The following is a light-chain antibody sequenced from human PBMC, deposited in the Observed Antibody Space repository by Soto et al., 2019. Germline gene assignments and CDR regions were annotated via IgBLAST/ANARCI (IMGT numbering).Light chain of an antibody. CDR1: SSDVGGYNY. Sequence: QSVLTQPASVSGSPGQSITISCTGTSSDVGGYNYVSWYQQHPGKAPKLMIYEVSNRPSGVSNRFSGSKSGNTASLTISGLQAEYEADYYCSSYTSSSTLDVFGTGTKVT. V-gene: IGLV2-14*01. CDR3: SSYTSSSTLDV. CDR2: EVS. J-gene: IGLJ1*01.